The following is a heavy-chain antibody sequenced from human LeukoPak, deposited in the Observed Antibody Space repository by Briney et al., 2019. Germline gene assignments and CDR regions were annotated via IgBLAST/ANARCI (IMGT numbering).Heavy chain of an antibody. CDR3: AKYGETGLLYFDY. Sequence: GGSLRLSCAASGFTFTTYGMHWVRQAPGKGLVWVSRIMSDGRSTYADSVKGRFTISRDNSQNTLYLQMNSLRAEDTAVYYCAKYGETGLLYFDYWGQGTLVTVSS. V-gene: IGHV3-74*01. J-gene: IGHJ4*02. CDR1: GFTFTTYG. D-gene: IGHD4-17*01. CDR2: IMSDGRST.